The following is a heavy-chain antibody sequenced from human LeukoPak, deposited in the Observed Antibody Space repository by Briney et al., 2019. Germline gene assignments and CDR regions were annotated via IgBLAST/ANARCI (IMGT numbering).Heavy chain of an antibody. V-gene: IGHV3-15*01. Sequence: GGSLRLSCAASGFTFSNAWMSWVRQAPGRGLEWVGRIKSKTDGGTTGYAAPVKGRFTISRDHSKNTLYLQMNSLKTEDTAVYYCTTAVTTTSVRDYWGQGTLVTVSS. CDR3: TTAVTTTSVRDY. D-gene: IGHD4-11*01. CDR2: IKSKTDGGTT. CDR1: GFTFSNAW. J-gene: IGHJ4*02.